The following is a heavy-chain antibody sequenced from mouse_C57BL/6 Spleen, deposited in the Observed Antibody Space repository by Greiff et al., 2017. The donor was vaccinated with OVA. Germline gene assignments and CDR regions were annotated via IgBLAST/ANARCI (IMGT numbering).Heavy chain of an antibody. CDR1: GFSLTSYG. Sequence: VQRVESGPGLVQPSQSLSITCTVSGFSLTSYGVHWVRQSPGKGLEWLGVIGSGGSTDYNAAFISSLSISKDKYKTHVFFKMNSLQAADTAVVYCATAALYGYDVDVWGQGTTLTVSS. CDR2: IGSGGST. J-gene: IGHJ2*01. V-gene: IGHV2-4-1*01. CDR3: ATAALYGYDVDV. D-gene: IGHD2-2*01.